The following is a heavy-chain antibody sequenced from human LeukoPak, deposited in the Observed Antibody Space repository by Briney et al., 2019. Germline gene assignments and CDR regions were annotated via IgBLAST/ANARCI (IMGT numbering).Heavy chain of an antibody. CDR1: GGSISSGSYY. J-gene: IGHJ3*02. CDR2: IYYSGST. CDR3: ARPNRLGRLDAFDI. V-gene: IGHV4-39*01. D-gene: IGHD1-26*01. Sequence: PSETLSLTCTVPGGSISSGSYYWGWIRQPPGTGLEWIGSIYYSGSTYNNPSLKGRVTISVDTSKNQFSLKLSSVTAADTAVYYCARPNRLGRLDAFDIWGQGTMVTVSS.